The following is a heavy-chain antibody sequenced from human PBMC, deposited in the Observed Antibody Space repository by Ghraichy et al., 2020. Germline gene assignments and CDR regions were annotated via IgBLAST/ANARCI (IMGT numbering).Heavy chain of an antibody. D-gene: IGHD5-12*01. CDR1: GGSISSFY. V-gene: IGHV4-59*01. CDR2: TFDSGST. CDR3: AREIRGYGMDV. J-gene: IGHJ6*02. Sequence: SQTLSLTCTFSGGSISSFYWSWVRQTPGKGLEWIGNTFDSGSTNNNPSLKSRVTISVDTSKSQVSLKLKSVTATDTGVYFCAREIRGYGMDVWGRGTTVTVSS.